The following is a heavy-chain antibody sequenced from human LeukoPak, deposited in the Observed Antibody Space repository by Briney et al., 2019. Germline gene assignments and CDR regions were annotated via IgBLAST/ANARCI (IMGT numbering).Heavy chain of an antibody. J-gene: IGHJ5*02. CDR2: INPNSGGT. Sequence: GASLKVSCKASGYTFTGYFMHWVRQAPGQGLEWMGWINPNSGGTNYAQKFQGRVTMTRDTSISTAYMELSRLRSDDTAVYYCARVPASSSSWVYWFDPWGQGTLVTVSS. CDR1: GYTFTGYF. CDR3: ARVPASSSSWVYWFDP. V-gene: IGHV1-2*02. D-gene: IGHD6-13*01.